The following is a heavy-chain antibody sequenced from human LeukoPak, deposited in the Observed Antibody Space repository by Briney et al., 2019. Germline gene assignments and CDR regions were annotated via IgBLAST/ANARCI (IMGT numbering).Heavy chain of an antibody. CDR1: GLNFDDSA. V-gene: IGHV3-43*02. Sequence: PGGSLRLPCVASGLNFDDSAMHWVRQAPGKGLEWVSLISPDGIGTFYADSVRGRFSISRDNRKHSLFLQMTSLRTEDTANCVRESGKFDYWGQGTLVAVSS. CDR2: ISPDGIGT. CDR3: ESGKFDY. D-gene: IGHD5-24*01. J-gene: IGHJ4*02.